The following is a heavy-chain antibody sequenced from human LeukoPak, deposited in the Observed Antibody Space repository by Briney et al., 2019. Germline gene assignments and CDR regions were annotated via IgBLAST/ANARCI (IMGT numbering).Heavy chain of an antibody. Sequence: GGSLRLSCAGSGFTFTRHNINWVRQAPGKGLEWTSSISGDSTYIHYADSVKGRFTISRDDAKNSLYLHMNSLRAEDTAVYYCARRTTSAFDIWGQGTMVTLSS. D-gene: IGHD1-1*01. CDR1: GFTFTRHN. CDR3: ARRTTSAFDI. CDR2: ISGDSTYI. J-gene: IGHJ3*02. V-gene: IGHV3-21*01.